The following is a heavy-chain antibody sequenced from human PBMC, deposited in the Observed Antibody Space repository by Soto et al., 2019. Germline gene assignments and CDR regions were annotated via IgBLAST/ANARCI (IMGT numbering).Heavy chain of an antibody. J-gene: IGHJ4*02. CDR1: GYSFTSYW. D-gene: IGHD3-22*01. CDR2: IYPGDSDT. CDR3: ARLWDYYDSSGYYYYFDY. Sequence: GSLKISCKGSGYSFTSYWIGWVRQMPGKGLEWMGIIYPGDSDTRYSPSFQGQVTISADKSISTAYLQWSSLKASDTAMYYCARLWDYYDSSGYYYYFDYWGQGTLVTVSS. V-gene: IGHV5-51*01.